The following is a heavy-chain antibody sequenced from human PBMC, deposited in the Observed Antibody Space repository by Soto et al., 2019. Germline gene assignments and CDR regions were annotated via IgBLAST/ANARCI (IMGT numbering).Heavy chain of an antibody. Sequence: QVQLQESGPGLVKPSQTLSLTCTVSGGSISSGDYYWSWIRQPPGKGLEWIGYIYYSGSTYYNPSPXXRXTXXVDTAKNKCSLKPSAVTAADTAVYYCARAKAQNDYWGQGTLVTVSS. CDR1: GGSISSGDYY. CDR3: ARAKAQNDY. V-gene: IGHV4-30-4*01. J-gene: IGHJ4*02. CDR2: IYYSGST.